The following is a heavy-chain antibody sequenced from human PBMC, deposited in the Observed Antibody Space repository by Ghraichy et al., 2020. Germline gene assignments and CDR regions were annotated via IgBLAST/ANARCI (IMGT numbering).Heavy chain of an antibody. V-gene: IGHV3-23*01. CDR1: GFTFSNYA. CDR3: ASLGYCSSTSCYSYYYGMDV. CDR2: ISGSGGST. D-gene: IGHD2-2*01. Sequence: GGSLRLSCAASGFTFSNYAMSWVRQAPGKGLEWVSGISGSGGSTYYADSVKGRFTISRDNSKNTLYLQMNSLRVEDTAVYYCASLGYCSSTSCYSYYYGMDVWGQGTTVTVSS. J-gene: IGHJ6*02.